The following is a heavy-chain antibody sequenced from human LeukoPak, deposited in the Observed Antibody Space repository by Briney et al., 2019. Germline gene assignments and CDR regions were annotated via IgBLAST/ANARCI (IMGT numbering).Heavy chain of an antibody. V-gene: IGHV4-39*07. CDR3: ARGEYISGHYSFDY. Sequence: SETLSLTCSVSGGSTSTSRYHWAWIRQPPGKGLEWIGSIYYSGTTYYNPSLKSRVSMSVDTSRNQFSLKLSSVTAADTAVYYCARGEYISGHYSFDYWGQGTLATVSS. CDR2: IYYSGTT. CDR1: GGSTSTSRYH. D-gene: IGHD5-18*01. J-gene: IGHJ4*02.